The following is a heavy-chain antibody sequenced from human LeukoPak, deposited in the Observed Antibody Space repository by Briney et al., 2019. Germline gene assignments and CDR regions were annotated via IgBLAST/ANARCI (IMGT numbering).Heavy chain of an antibody. Sequence: PGGSLRLSCAASGFTFSSCGMHWVHQAPGKGLEWVAVISYDGSNKYYADSVKGRFTISRDNSKNTLYLQMNSLRAEDTAVYYCAKDWGRWELLSYFDYWGQGTLVTVSS. CDR3: AKDWGRWELLSYFDY. D-gene: IGHD1-26*01. V-gene: IGHV3-30*18. CDR1: GFTFSSCG. J-gene: IGHJ4*02. CDR2: ISYDGSNK.